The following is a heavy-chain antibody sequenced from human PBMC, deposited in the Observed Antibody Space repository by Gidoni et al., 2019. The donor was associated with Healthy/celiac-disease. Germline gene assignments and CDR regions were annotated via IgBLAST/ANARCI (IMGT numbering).Heavy chain of an antibody. CDR2: IIQIFGTA. Sequence: QVQLVQSGAEVTKPWSSVKVSCKASGGTFSSYAIRWVRQAPGQGLEWMVWIIQIFGTANYAQKIKGGVTITEEESTSTAYMEMGSMGSEDTAVYCCTRKRGGVATFIDYWGQGTLVTVSS. CDR3: TRKRGGVATFIDY. V-gene: IGHV1-69*01. CDR1: GGTFSSYA. D-gene: IGHD5-12*01. J-gene: IGHJ4*02.